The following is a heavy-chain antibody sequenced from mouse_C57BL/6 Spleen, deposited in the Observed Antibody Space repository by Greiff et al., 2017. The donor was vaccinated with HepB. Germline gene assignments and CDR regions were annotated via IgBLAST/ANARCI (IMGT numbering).Heavy chain of an antibody. V-gene: IGHV1-50*01. CDR2: IDPSDSYI. CDR1: GYTFTSYW. Sequence: QVQLQQPGAELVKPGASVKLSCKASGYTFTSYWMQWVKQRPGQGLEWIGEIDPSDSYINYNQKFKGKATLTVDTSSSTAYMQLSSLTSEDSAVYYCARRGVLDYWGQGTTLTVSS. CDR3: ARRGVLDY. J-gene: IGHJ2*01.